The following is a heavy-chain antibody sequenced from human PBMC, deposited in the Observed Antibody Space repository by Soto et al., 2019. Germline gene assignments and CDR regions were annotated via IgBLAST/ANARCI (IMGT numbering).Heavy chain of an antibody. CDR3: AKDGVVPAAIRGSGWFDP. J-gene: IGHJ5*02. V-gene: IGHV3-23*01. CDR1: GFTFSSYA. CDR2: ISGSGGST. D-gene: IGHD2-2*01. Sequence: PGGSLRLSCAASGFTFSSYAMSWVRQAPGKGLEWVSAISGSGGSTYYADSVKGRFTISRDNSKNTLYLQMNSLRAEDTAVYYCAKDGVVPAAIRGSGWFDPWGQGTLVTVSS.